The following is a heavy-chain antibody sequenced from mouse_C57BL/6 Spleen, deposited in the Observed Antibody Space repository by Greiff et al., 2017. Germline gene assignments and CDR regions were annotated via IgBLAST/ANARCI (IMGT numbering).Heavy chain of an antibody. D-gene: IGHD1-1*01. CDR1: GFNIKDDY. CDR3: TTEVLRYFDY. CDR2: IDPENGDT. J-gene: IGHJ2*01. Sequence: VQLQQSGAELVRPGASVKLSCTASGFNIKDDYMHWVKQRPEQGLEWIGWIDPENGDTEYASKFQGKATITADTSSNTAYLQLSSLTAEDTAGYYCTTEVLRYFDYWGQGTLSQSPQ. V-gene: IGHV14-4*01.